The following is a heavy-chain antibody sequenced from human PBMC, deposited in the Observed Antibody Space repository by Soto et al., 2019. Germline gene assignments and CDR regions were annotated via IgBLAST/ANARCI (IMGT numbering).Heavy chain of an antibody. CDR3: ARRPSSAWDGAFDI. CDR1: GGSISSSNW. D-gene: IGHD6-13*01. CDR2: IYHSGST. V-gene: IGHV4-4*02. J-gene: IGHJ3*02. Sequence: SETLSLTCAVSGGSISSSNWWSWVRQPPGKGLEWIGEIYHSGSTTYNPSLNSRVTISADTSRNQFSLNLKSVTAADTAVYYYARRPSSAWDGAFDIWGQGTMVTVSS.